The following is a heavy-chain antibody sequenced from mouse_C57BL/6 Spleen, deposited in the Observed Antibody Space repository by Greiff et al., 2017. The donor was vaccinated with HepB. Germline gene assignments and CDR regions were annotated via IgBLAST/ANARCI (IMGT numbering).Heavy chain of an antibody. CDR1: GYTFTDYY. V-gene: IGHV1-26*01. D-gene: IGHD2-5*01. Sequence: EVQLQQSGPELVKPGASVKISCKASGYTFTDYYMNWVKQSHGKSLEWIGDINPNNGGTSYNQKFKGKATLTVDKSSSTAYMELRSLTSEDSAVYYCARFVYYSNYFDYWGQGTTLTVSS. CDR3: ARFVYYSNYFDY. J-gene: IGHJ2*01. CDR2: INPNNGGT.